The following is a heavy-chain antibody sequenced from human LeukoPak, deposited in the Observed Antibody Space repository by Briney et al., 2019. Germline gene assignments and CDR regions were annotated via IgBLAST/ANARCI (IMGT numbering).Heavy chain of an antibody. Sequence: SGPTLLKPTQTLTLTCTFSGFSLSTSGVGVGWIRQPPGKALEWLALIYWNDDKRYSPSLKSRLTITKDTSKNQVVLTMTNMDPVDTATYYCAQYITIFGVVIKIDYWGQGTLVTVSS. J-gene: IGHJ4*02. CDR3: AQYITIFGVVIKIDY. CDR1: GFSLSTSGVG. CDR2: IYWNDDK. D-gene: IGHD3-3*01. V-gene: IGHV2-5*01.